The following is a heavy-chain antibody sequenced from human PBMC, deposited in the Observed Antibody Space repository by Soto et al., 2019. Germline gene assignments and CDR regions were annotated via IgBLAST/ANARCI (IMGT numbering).Heavy chain of an antibody. Sequence: QVQLVQSGAEVKKPGSSVKVSCKASGGTFSSYTISWVRQAPGQGLEWMGRIIPILGIANYAQKFQGRVTISADKSTSTAYMELSSLRSEDTAVYYCARDDRGSGRQLTFFDIWGQGTMVTVSS. CDR3: ARDDRGSGRQLTFFDI. J-gene: IGHJ3*02. CDR1: GGTFSSYT. D-gene: IGHD3-10*01. V-gene: IGHV1-69*08. CDR2: IIPILGIA.